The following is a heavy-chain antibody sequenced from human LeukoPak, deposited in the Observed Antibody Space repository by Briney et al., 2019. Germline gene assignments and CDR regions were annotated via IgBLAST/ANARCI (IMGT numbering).Heavy chain of an antibody. CDR3: ARDIVVPAAMGAFDI. Sequence: GGSLRLSCAASGFIFSSYWMNWVRQAPGKGLEWVSYISSSSSTIYYADSVKGRFTISRDNAKNSLYLQMNSLRAEDTAVYYCARDIVVPAAMGAFDIWGQGTMVTVSS. D-gene: IGHD2-2*01. CDR2: ISSSSSTI. CDR1: GFIFSSYW. V-gene: IGHV3-48*01. J-gene: IGHJ3*02.